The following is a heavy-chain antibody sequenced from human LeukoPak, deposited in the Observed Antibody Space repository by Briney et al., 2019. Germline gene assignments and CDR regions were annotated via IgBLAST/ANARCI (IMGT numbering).Heavy chain of an antibody. CDR3: ARESDCTNGVCYEGGDAFDI. J-gene: IGHJ3*02. Sequence: SETLSLTCAVYGGSFSGYYWSWIRQPPGKGLEWIGEINHSGSTNYNPSLKSRVTISVDTSKNQFSLKLSSVTAADTAVYYCARESDCTNGVCYEGGDAFDIWGQGTMVTVSS. D-gene: IGHD2-8*01. V-gene: IGHV4-34*01. CDR2: INHSGST. CDR1: GGSFSGYY.